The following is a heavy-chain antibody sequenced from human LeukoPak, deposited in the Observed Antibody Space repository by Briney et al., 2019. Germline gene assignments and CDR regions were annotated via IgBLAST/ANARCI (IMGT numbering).Heavy chain of an antibody. CDR3: ERMYCHTCCVP. Sequence: ASVKVSCKAFLYTFTSYDIKWVRRATGQGLEWVGWKRPKRGNKGYAQEFQRRVHMTRNTPVNTAYMELNSLRSRHTAVYYCERMYCHTCCVPWRQGTVDSVPS. J-gene: IGHJ5*02. CDR2: KRPKRGNK. V-gene: IGHV1-8*01. CDR1: LYTFTSYD. D-gene: IGHD2-8*02.